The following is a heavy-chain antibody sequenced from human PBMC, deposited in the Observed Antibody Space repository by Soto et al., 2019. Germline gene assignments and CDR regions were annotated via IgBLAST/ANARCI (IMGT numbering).Heavy chain of an antibody. Sequence: QVQLQESGPGLVKPSQTLSLTCTVSGVSISSGGYYWSWIRQHPGKGLEWIGYIYYSGSTYYSPSLKSRLTISVDTSQNQLSLELSSVTAADAAVYYWVCYLRGPGSSDCWGQGTLVTVSS. CDR2: IYYSGST. D-gene: IGHD3-10*01. CDR1: GVSISSGGYY. J-gene: IGHJ4*02. CDR3: VCYLRGPGSSDC. V-gene: IGHV4-31*03.